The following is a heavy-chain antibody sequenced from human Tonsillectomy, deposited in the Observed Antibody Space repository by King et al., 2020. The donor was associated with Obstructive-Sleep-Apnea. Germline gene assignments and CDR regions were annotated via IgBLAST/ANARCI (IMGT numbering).Heavy chain of an antibody. CDR3: ARQKNGNELPTYWYVDL. Sequence: VQLQESGPGLVKPSETLSLTCTVSGGSISGYYWSWIRQPPGKGLEWIGYIYSSGNTNYNPSLKSRVTISLDTSKNQFSLKLSSVTAADTAVYYCARQKNGNELPTYWYVDLWGRGTLVTVSA. J-gene: IGHJ2*01. D-gene: IGHD4-23*01. V-gene: IGHV4-59*08. CDR1: GGSISGYY. CDR2: IYSSGNT.